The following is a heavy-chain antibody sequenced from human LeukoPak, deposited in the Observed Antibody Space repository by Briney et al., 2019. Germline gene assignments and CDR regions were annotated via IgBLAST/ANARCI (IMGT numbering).Heavy chain of an antibody. J-gene: IGHJ4*02. Sequence: SETLSLTCTVSGGSISSSNYYWGWIRQPPGKGLEWIGSIYYRGSTYYNPSLKSRITISVDTSKNQFSLRLSSVTAADTAVYYCARRWGDGYNLDYWGQGTLVTVSS. CDR2: IYYRGST. CDR3: ARRWGDGYNLDY. CDR1: GGSISSSNYY. V-gene: IGHV4-39*01. D-gene: IGHD5-24*01.